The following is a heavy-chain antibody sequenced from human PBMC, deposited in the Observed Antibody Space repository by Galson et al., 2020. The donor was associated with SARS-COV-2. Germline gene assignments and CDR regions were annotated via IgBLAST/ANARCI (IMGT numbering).Heavy chain of an antibody. D-gene: IGHD4-17*01. V-gene: IGHV3-21*01. CDR3: ARSRGGTSVTSFYVWGSWLDP. CDR2: IGSNSRYL. Sequence: PGGSLRLSCAASGFTFSSYSINWVRQAPGKGLEWVSSIGSNSRYLYYADSVKGRFTISRDNSNNLVYLQMSSLRAEDTAMYYCARSRGGTSVTSFYVWGSWLDPWGQGTLVSVYS. J-gene: IGHJ5*02. CDR1: GFTFSSYS.